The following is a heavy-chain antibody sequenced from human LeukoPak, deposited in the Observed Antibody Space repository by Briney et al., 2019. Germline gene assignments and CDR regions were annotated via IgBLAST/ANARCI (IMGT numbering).Heavy chain of an antibody. V-gene: IGHV1-2*02. J-gene: IGHJ5*02. CDR1: GYTFTGYY. CDR3: ASHTYYDILTGYYNGLAWFDP. D-gene: IGHD3-9*01. CDR2: INPNSGGT. Sequence: ASVKVSCKASGYTFTGYYMHWVRQAPGQGLEWMGWINPNSGGTNYAQKFQGRVTMTRDTSISTAYMELSRLRSDDTAVYYCASHTYYDILTGYYNGLAWFDPWGQGTLVTVSS.